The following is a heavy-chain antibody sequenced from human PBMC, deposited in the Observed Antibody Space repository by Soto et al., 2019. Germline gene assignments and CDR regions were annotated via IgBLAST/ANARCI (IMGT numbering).Heavy chain of an antibody. Sequence: SETLSLTCAVSGGSISSDNWWSWVRQPPGKGLEWIGEIHHSGTTNYNPSLRSRVTISVDKSKNQFSLKLNSVTAADTAVYYCATTSKIYGDPMYNWSDPWGQGTLVTVSS. J-gene: IGHJ5*02. CDR3: ATTSKIYGDPMYNWSDP. V-gene: IGHV4-4*02. CDR1: GGSISSDNW. CDR2: IHHSGTT. D-gene: IGHD4-17*01.